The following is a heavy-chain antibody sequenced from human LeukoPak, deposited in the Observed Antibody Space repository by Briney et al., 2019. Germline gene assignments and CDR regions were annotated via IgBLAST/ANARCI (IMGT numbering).Heavy chain of an antibody. Sequence: ASVKVSCKASGYSFISYGISGVRQAPGQGLEWMGWISGYNGNTNYAQKFQGRVTMTTDTSTSTAYMDLRSLGSDDTAVYYCARDRGDSRMDVWGQGTTVIVSS. D-gene: IGHD3-10*01. CDR2: ISGYNGNT. CDR3: ARDRGDSRMDV. V-gene: IGHV1-18*01. J-gene: IGHJ6*02. CDR1: GYSFISYG.